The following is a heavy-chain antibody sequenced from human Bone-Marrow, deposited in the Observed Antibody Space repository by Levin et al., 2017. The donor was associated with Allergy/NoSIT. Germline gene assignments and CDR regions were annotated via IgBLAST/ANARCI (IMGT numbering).Heavy chain of an antibody. CDR2: IYSGGGT. CDR1: GLTVSNNY. J-gene: IGHJ4*02. Sequence: GGSLRLSCAVSGLTVSNNYMTWVRQAPGKGLEWVSLIYSGGGTYYADSVKGRFTISRDNSKNTLYLQMNSLRPEDTALYYWAGLGGLPYWGQGALVTVSS. CDR3: AGLGGLPY. V-gene: IGHV3-53*01. D-gene: IGHD3-16*01.